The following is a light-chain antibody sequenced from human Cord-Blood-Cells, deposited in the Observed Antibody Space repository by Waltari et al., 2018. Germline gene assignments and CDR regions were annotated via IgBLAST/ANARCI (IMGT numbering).Light chain of an antibody. J-gene: IGLJ2*01. V-gene: IGLV1-40*01. CDR1: SSNIGAGYD. Sequence: QSVLTQPPSVSGAPGQRVTISCTGSSSNIGAGYDVHWYQQLPGTAPKLLIYGNSNRPAGFPDRVSGSKSGTSASLAITGLQAEDEADYYCQSYDSSLSWVFGGGTKLTVL. CDR3: QSYDSSLSWV. CDR2: GNS.